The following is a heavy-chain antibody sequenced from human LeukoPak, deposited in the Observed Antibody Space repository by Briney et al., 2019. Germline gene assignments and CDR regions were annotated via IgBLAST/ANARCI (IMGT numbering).Heavy chain of an antibody. CDR3: ARGKGGYCSSTSCYRRGWFDP. CDR2: INHSGST. J-gene: IGHJ5*02. V-gene: IGHV4-34*01. Sequence: PSETLSLTCAVYGGSFSGYYWSWIRQPPGKGLEWLGEINHSGSTNYNPSLKSRVTISVDTSKNQFSLKLSSVTAADTAVYYCARGKGGYCSSTSCYRRGWFDPWGQGTLVTVSS. CDR1: GGSFSGYY. D-gene: IGHD2-2*02.